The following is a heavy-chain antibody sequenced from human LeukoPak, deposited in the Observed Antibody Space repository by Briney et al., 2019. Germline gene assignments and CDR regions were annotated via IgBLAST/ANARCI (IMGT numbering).Heavy chain of an antibody. CDR1: GGSFSGYH. Sequence: SETLSLTCAVYGGSFSGYHWSWIRQPPGKGLEWIGEINHSGSTNYNPSLKSRVTISVDTSKNQSSLKLSSVTAADTAVYYCARGKWLQLRDYYYYGLDVWGQGTTVTVSS. CDR3: ARGKWLQLRDYYYYGLDV. D-gene: IGHD5-24*01. J-gene: IGHJ6*02. CDR2: INHSGST. V-gene: IGHV4-34*01.